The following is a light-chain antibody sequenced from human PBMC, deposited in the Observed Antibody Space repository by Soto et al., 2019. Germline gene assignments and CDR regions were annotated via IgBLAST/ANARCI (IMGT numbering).Light chain of an antibody. CDR3: CSYTSLSTVV. CDR2: AVS. V-gene: IGLV2-14*01. CDR1: SSDVGGYNH. J-gene: IGLJ2*01. Sequence: QSALTQPASVPGSPGQSITISCTGTSSDVGGYNHVSWYQHSPGKAPKLILFAVSDRPSGVSHRFSGSKSGNTASLTISGLQADDEADYYCCSYTSLSTVVFGGGTKVTVL.